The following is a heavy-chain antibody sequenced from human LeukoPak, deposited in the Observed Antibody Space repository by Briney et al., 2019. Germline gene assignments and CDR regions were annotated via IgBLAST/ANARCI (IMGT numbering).Heavy chain of an antibody. Sequence: PGGSLRLSCAGSGFTFSNYWVHWVRQAPGKGLVWVSRINEDGSRTDYADFVKGRFTISRDNAKNTLYLQMNSLRAEDTAVYYCGRVVYSRFGELLYEYGAFDIWGHGTMVTVSS. CDR3: GRVVYSRFGELLYEYGAFDI. V-gene: IGHV3-74*01. D-gene: IGHD3-10*01. CDR1: GFTFSNYW. CDR2: INEDGSRT. J-gene: IGHJ3*02.